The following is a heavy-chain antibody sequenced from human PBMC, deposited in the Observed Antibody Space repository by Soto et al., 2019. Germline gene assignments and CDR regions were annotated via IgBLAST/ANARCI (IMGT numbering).Heavy chain of an antibody. Sequence: GASVKVSCKASGYTFTSYFMHWVRQAPGQGLEWLGIINLSVGSTSYAQKLQGRVIMTRDTSTSTVYMELSSLRSEDTAVYYCARERAVAGRTFDSWGQVTLVTVSS. D-gene: IGHD6-19*01. CDR3: ARERAVAGRTFDS. J-gene: IGHJ4*02. V-gene: IGHV1-46*04. CDR2: INLSVGST. CDR1: GYTFTSYF.